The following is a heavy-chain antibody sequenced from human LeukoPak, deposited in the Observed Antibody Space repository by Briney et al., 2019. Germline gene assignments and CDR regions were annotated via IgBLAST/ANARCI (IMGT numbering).Heavy chain of an antibody. Sequence: GGSLRLSCAASGFTFSSYAMHWVRQAPGKGLEWVAVISYDGSNKYYADSVKGRFTISRDNSKNTLYLQMSSLRAEDTAVYYCARDGGFWGTFPGDAFDIWGQGTMVTVSS. CDR2: ISYDGSNK. J-gene: IGHJ3*02. V-gene: IGHV3-30*04. CDR3: ARDGGFWGTFPGDAFDI. D-gene: IGHD3-16*01. CDR1: GFTFSSYA.